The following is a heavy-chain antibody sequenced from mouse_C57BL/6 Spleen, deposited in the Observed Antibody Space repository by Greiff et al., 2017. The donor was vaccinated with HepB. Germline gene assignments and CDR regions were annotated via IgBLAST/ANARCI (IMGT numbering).Heavy chain of an antibody. CDR3: AREGLVANYFDY. Sequence: QVHVKQSGPELVKPGASVKISCKASGYAFSSSWMNWVKQRPGKGLEWIGRIYPGDGDTNYNGKFKGKATLTADKSSSTAYMQLSSLTSEDSAVYFCAREGLVANYFDYWGQGTTLTVSS. J-gene: IGHJ2*01. D-gene: IGHD1-1*01. CDR2: IYPGDGDT. CDR1: GYAFSSSW. V-gene: IGHV1-82*01.